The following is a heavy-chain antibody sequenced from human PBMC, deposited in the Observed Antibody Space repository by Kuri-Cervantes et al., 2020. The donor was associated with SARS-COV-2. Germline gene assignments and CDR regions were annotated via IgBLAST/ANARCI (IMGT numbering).Heavy chain of an antibody. CDR3: ARTSFAFWSGYYTGYYYDY. D-gene: IGHD3-3*01. V-gene: IGHV3-7*01. CDR1: GFTFSSYA. J-gene: IGHJ4*02. CDR2: IKQDGSEE. Sequence: GESLKISCAASGFTFSSYAMHWVRQAPGKGLEWVANIKQDGSEEYYVDSVKGRLTISRDNAKNSLYLQMDSLRAEDTAIYYCARTSFAFWSGYYTGYYYDYWGQGTLVTVSS.